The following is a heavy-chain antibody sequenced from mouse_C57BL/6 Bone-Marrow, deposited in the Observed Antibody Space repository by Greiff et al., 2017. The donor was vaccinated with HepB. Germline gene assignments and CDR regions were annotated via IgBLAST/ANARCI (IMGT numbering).Heavy chain of an antibody. CDR3: ARVRGYYYGSSYEDAMDY. J-gene: IGHJ4*01. CDR2: INPGSGGT. V-gene: IGHV1-54*01. D-gene: IGHD1-1*01. CDR1: GYAFTNYL. Sequence: QVQLQQSGAELVRPGTSVKVSCKASGYAFTNYLIEWVKQRPGQGLEWIGVINPGSGGTNYNEKFKGKATLTADKSSSTAYMQLSSRTSEDSAVYFCARVRGYYYGSSYEDAMDYWGQGTSVTVSS.